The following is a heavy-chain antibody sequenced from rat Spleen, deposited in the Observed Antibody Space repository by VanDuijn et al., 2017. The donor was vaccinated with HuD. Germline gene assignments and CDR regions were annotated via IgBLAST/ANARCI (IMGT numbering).Heavy chain of an antibody. V-gene: IGHV5-34*01. Sequence: EVQLVESGGGLVQPGRSLKLSCVASGFTFSNYGMNWVRQAPGKGLEWVAYISGSSGTIYYADTVWGRFTVSRDNAKNTLYLQLSSLRSEDTALYYCASAFYYVGTYYYGVMDAWGQGVSVTVSS. J-gene: IGHJ4*01. CDR3: ASAFYYVGTYYYGVMDA. CDR2: ISGSSGTI. CDR1: GFTFSNYG. D-gene: IGHD1-12*02.